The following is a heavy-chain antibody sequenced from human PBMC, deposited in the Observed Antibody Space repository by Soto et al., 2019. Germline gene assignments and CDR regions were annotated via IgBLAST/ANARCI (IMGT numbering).Heavy chain of an antibody. J-gene: IGHJ6*02. Sequence: ASVKVSCKVSGYTLTELSMHWVRQAPGKGLDWMGGFDPEDGETIYAQKFQGRVTMTEDTSTDTAYMELSSLRSEDTAIYYCATGLGFCTNGVCYTYYATDVWGQGTTLTVSS. CDR1: GYTLTELS. CDR2: FDPEDGET. D-gene: IGHD2-8*01. CDR3: ATGLGFCTNGVCYTYYATDV. V-gene: IGHV1-24*01.